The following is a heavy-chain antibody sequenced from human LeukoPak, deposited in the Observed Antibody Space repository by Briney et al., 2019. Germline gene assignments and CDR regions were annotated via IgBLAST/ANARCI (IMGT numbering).Heavy chain of an antibody. Sequence: GGSLRLSCAASGFTFSRYSMNWVRQAPGKGLEWVSSISSSSSYIYYADSVKGRFTISRDNAKNSLYLQMNSLRAEDTAVYYCARAALLRYSYGMDVWGQGTTVTVSS. CDR2: ISSSSSYI. J-gene: IGHJ6*02. CDR1: GFTFSRYS. D-gene: IGHD3-9*01. CDR3: ARAALLRYSYGMDV. V-gene: IGHV3-21*01.